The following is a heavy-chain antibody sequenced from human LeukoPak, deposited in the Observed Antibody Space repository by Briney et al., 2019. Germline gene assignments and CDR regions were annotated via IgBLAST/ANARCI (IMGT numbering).Heavy chain of an antibody. CDR3: ARDAYGSGTNGDY. CDR1: GGSISSSSYY. D-gene: IGHD3-10*01. CDR2: IYYSGST. V-gene: IGHV4-39*07. Sequence: SQTLSLTCTVSGGSISSSSYYWGWIRQPPGKGLEWIGSIYYSGSTYYNPSLKSRVTMSVDTSKNQFSLKLTSVTAADTAVYYCARDAYGSGTNGDYWGQGTLVTVSS. J-gene: IGHJ4*02.